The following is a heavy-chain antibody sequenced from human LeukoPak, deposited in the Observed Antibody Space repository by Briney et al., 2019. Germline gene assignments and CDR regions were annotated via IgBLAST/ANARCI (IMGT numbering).Heavy chain of an antibody. J-gene: IGHJ4*02. Sequence: GGSLRLFCAASGFTFSSYSMNWVRQAPGKGLEWVSSISISSSYIYYAHSVKGRFTISRDNAKNSLYLQTDRLRAENTAVYYXXXXLSGYSSSLGYWGQGTLVTVSS. CDR2: ISISSSYI. CDR3: XXXLSGYSSSLGY. V-gene: IGHV3-21*01. D-gene: IGHD6-6*01. CDR1: GFTFSSYS.